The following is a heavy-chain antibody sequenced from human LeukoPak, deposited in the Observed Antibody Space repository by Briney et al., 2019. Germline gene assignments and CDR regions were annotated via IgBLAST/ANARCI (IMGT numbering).Heavy chain of an antibody. J-gene: IGHJ4*02. CDR3: ARQLSLYYFDS. D-gene: IGHD3-10*01. V-gene: IGHV4-39*01. CDR2: IYYSGST. Sequence: SETLSLTCTVSGGSISSSTYYWVWIRQPPGKGLEWIGSIYYSGSTHYNPSLKSRVTISVDTSKNQFSLKLSSVIASDTAVYYCARQLSLYYFDSWGQGTLVPVSS. CDR1: GGSISSSTYY.